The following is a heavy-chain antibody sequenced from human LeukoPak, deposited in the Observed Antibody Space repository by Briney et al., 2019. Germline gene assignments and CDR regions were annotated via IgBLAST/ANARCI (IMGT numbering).Heavy chain of an antibody. CDR1: GFTFSDYY. CDR3: ASGYYSDYYYYMDV. CDR2: ISSSGSTI. J-gene: IGHJ6*03. Sequence: GGSLRLSCAASGFTFSDYYMSWIRQAPGKGLEWVSYISSSGSTIYYADSVKGRFTISRDNAKNSLYLQMNSLRSEDTAVYYCASGYYSDYYYYMDVWGKGTTVTVSS. V-gene: IGHV3-11*01. D-gene: IGHD3-22*01.